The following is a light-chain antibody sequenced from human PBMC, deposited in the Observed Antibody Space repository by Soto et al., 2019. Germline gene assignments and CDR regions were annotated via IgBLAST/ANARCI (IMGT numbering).Light chain of an antibody. Sequence: VLTQSPDTLSLSPGERATLSCRASQTISSNYLAWYQQKPGQAPRLLIYGASSRATGIPDRFSGSGSGTEFTLTISSLQSEDFAVYYCQQYHNWPPLTFGGGTKVDIK. V-gene: IGKV3-20*01. CDR2: GAS. CDR1: QTISSNY. CDR3: QQYHNWPPLT. J-gene: IGKJ4*01.